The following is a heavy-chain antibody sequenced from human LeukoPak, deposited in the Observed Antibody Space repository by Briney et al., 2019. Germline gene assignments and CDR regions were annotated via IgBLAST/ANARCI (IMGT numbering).Heavy chain of an antibody. J-gene: IGHJ4*02. CDR1: GFTFGSEA. Sequence: GGSLRLSCAGSGFTFGSEAMSGVRQAPGKGLEGVSAINNNGATTYYADSVKGRFIISRDNSKNTLWLQMNGMRAEDTAVYYCARDWGGVRVGYFDYWGQGILVTVSS. CDR2: INNNGATT. V-gene: IGHV3-23*01. CDR3: ARDWGGVRVGYFDY. D-gene: IGHD7-27*01.